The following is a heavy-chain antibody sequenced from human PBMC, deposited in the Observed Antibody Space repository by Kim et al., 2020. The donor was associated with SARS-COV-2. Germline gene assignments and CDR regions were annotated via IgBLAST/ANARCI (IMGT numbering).Heavy chain of an antibody. Sequence: YAQKVWGRGNMTTDTSTNTAYMKLWSLRSDDTAMYYCARGAYGDVSFDYWGQGTLVTVSS. J-gene: IGHJ4*02. V-gene: IGHV1-18*01. CDR3: ARGAYGDVSFDY. D-gene: IGHD4-17*01.